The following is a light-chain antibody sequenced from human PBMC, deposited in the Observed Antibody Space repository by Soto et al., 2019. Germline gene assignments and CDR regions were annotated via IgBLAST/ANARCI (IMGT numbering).Light chain of an antibody. CDR3: LSFASSLSVV. CDR1: SSNIGAGYD. Sequence: QSVLTQPPSVSGAPGQRVTIYCTGSSSNIGAGYDVHWYQQLPGRAPKLLIYGNTNRPSGVPDRFSGSKSGTSASLAIIGLQAEDEADYYCLSFASSLSVVFGGGTKLTVL. V-gene: IGLV1-40*01. J-gene: IGLJ2*01. CDR2: GNT.